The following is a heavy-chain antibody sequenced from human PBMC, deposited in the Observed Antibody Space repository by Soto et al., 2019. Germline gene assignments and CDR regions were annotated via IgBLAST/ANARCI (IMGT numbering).Heavy chain of an antibody. CDR2: INHSGST. V-gene: IGHV4-34*01. J-gene: IGHJ6*02. CDR1: GGSFSGYY. CDR3: ARGVSSYSNYLAGRYYYGMDV. D-gene: IGHD4-4*01. Sequence: LSLTCAVYGGSFSGYYWSWIRQPPGKGLEWIGEINHSGSTNYNPSLKSRVTISVDTSKNQFSLKLSSVTAADTAVYYCARGVSSYSNYLAGRYYYGMDVWGQGTTVTVSS.